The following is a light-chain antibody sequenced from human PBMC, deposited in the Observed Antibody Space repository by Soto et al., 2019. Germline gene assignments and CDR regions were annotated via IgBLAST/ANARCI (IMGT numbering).Light chain of an antibody. J-gene: IGKJ4*01. CDR3: QHYSKWPPEIT. Sequence: TQSPATLSLSAGERATLSCRASHSVTRSLAWYQQKPGQAPRLVIYDASTRATGIPARFSGSESGTEFTLTISSLQSEDFAVYYWQHYSKWPPEITFGGGTRVDVK. CDR1: HSVTRS. CDR2: DAS. V-gene: IGKV3D-15*01.